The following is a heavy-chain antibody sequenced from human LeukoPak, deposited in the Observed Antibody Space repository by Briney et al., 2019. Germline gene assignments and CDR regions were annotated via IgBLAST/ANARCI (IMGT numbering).Heavy chain of an antibody. CDR3: ARDHSSSSWMDSFEI. J-gene: IGHJ3*02. V-gene: IGHV4-34*01. CDR2: INHSGST. CDR1: SGSLSGYY. D-gene: IGHD6-6*01. Sequence: SETLSLTCAVYSGSLSGYYWSWIRQTPGKGLEWIGEINHSGSTNYNPSLKSRVTISVDTSKNQFSLKLSSVTAADTAVYYCARDHSSSSWMDSFEIWGPGTKVTVSS.